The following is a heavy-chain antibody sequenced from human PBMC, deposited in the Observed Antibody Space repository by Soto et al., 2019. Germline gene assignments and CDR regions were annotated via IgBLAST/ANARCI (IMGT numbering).Heavy chain of an antibody. CDR3: ARVRLDYDYYDSSGYYYY. D-gene: IGHD3-22*01. CDR1: GYTFTSYG. J-gene: IGHJ4*02. Sequence: VASVKVSCKASGYTFTSYGISWVRQAPGQGLEWMGWISAYNGNTNYARKLQGRVTMTTDTSTSTAYMELRSLRSDDTPVYYCARVRLDYDYYDSSGYYYYWGQGTLVTVSS. CDR2: ISAYNGNT. V-gene: IGHV1-18*01.